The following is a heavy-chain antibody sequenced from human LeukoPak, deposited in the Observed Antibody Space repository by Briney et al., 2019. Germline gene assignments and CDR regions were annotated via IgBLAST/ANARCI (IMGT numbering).Heavy chain of an antibody. V-gene: IGHV3-23*01. J-gene: IGHJ3*02. D-gene: IGHD5-18*01. CDR1: GFTFSSYA. Sequence: PGGSLRLSCAASGFTFSSYAMSWVRQAPGKGLEWVSAISGSGGSTYYADSVKGRFTISRANSKNTLYLQMNSLRAEDTAVYYCAKDLGYSYGYGAFDIWGQGTMVTVSS. CDR3: AKDLGYSYGYGAFDI. CDR2: ISGSGGST.